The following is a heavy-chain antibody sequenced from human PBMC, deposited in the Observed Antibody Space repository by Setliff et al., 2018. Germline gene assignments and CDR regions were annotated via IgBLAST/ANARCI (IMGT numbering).Heavy chain of an antibody. V-gene: IGHV4-39*01. CDR1: GGSISSISYY. Sequence: PSETLSLTCAVPGGSISSISYYCGWIRRPPGKGLEWIGTVYDSGTTYYNPSLKSRVTIFVDTFKNQFSLNLNSVTAADTGVYYCASCRYQVPYDYWGQGILVTVSS. D-gene: IGHD2-2*01. CDR2: VYDSGTT. CDR3: ASCRYQVPYDY. J-gene: IGHJ4*02.